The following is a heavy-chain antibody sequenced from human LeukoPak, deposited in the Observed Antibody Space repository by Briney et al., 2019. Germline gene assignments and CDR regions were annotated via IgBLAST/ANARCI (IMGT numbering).Heavy chain of an antibody. Sequence: GGSLRLSCAASGFTFSNYWMHWVRQAPGKGLVWVSYIKPDGSSTSYADSVKGRFTISRDNAKNTLSLQMNSLRADDTAVYFCAKSWAMVRGETNYYYFYGMDVWGQGATVTVSS. D-gene: IGHD3-10*01. CDR2: IKPDGSST. V-gene: IGHV3-74*01. CDR1: GFTFSNYW. J-gene: IGHJ6*02. CDR3: AKSWAMVRGETNYYYFYGMDV.